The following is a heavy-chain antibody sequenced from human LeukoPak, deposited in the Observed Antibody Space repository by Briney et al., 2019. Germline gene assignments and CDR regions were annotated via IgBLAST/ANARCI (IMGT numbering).Heavy chain of an antibody. CDR2: IYPGDSDT. J-gene: IGHJ4*02. CDR1: GYSFTSYW. D-gene: IGHD3-16*02. CDR3: ARAITVGGVIGYFDY. Sequence: GESLKISCKGSGYSFTSYWIGWVRQMPGKGLEWMGIIYPGDSDTRYSPSFQGQVTISADKSISTAYLQWSSLKASDTAMYYCARAITVGGVIGYFDYWGQGTLVTVSS. V-gene: IGHV5-51*01.